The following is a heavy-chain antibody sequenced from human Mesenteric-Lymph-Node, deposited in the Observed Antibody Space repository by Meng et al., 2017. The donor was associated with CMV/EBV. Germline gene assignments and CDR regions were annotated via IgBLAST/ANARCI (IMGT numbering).Heavy chain of an antibody. CDR1: FTFSNAW. CDR2: IKSKTDGGTT. V-gene: IGHV3-15*01. D-gene: IGHD6-19*01. J-gene: IGHJ4*02. Sequence: FTFSNAWMSWVRQAPGKGLEWVGRIKSKTDGGTTDYAAPVKGRFTISRDDSKNTLYLQMNSLRAEDTAVYYCARDPQHSSGWYGGGSWGQGTLVTVSS. CDR3: ARDPQHSSGWYGGGS.